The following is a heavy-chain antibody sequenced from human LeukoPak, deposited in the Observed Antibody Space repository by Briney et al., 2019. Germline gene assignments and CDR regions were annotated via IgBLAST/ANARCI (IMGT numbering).Heavy chain of an antibody. D-gene: IGHD3-10*01. J-gene: IGHJ6*03. CDR1: GSTFTGYF. CDR3: ARDRRGFGELFGAPYYYYYMDV. CDR2: INPNSGGT. Sequence: ASVKVSCKASGSTFTGYFMHWVRQAPGQGLEWMGWINPNSGGTNYAQKFQGMVTMTRDTSISTAYIELNRLISDDTAVYCCARDRRGFGELFGAPYYYYYMDVWGKGTTVTVS. V-gene: IGHV1-2*02.